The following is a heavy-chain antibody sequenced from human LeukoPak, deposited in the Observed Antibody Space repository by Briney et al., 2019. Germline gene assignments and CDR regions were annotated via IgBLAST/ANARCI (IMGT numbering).Heavy chain of an antibody. V-gene: IGHV3-23*01. CDR1: GFTVSSNY. CDR3: AKRGSGWYFDS. CDR2: ISSSGGSS. D-gene: IGHD6-19*01. Sequence: PGGSLRLSCAASGFTVSSNYMSWVRQAPGVGLEWGLQWLSGISSSGGSSFYADSVKGRFTISRDNSENVLYLQINNLRADDSAIYYCAKRGSGWYFDSWGRGTLVTVSS. J-gene: IGHJ4*02.